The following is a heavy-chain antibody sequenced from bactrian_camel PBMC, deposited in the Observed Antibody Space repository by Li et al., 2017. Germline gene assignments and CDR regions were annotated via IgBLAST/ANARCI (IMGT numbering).Heavy chain of an antibody. CDR3: AAGGSVGDNSYRWFWARHYDH. CDR2: IWTADHTT. Sequence: DVQLVESGGGSVQAGGSLRLSCAASGRTYGRNCMAWFRQAPGREREGVANIWTADHTTYYADSVRGRFTISHDSATNTMYLQMNSLKPEDTAIYYCAAGGSVGDNSYRWFWARHYDHWSQGTQVTVS. D-gene: IGHD5*01. V-gene: IGHV3S66*01. J-gene: IGHJ4*01. CDR1: GRTYGRNC.